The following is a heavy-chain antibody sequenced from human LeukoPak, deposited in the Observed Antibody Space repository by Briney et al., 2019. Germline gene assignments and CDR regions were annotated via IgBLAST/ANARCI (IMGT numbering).Heavy chain of an antibody. Sequence: GGSLRLSCAASGFTFSSYSMNWVRQAPGKGLEWVSSISSSSSYICFADSVKGRFTISRDNAKNSLYLQMNSLRAEDTAVYYCARDNLFDYWGQGTLVTVSS. D-gene: IGHD1-14*01. J-gene: IGHJ4*02. CDR3: ARDNLFDY. V-gene: IGHV3-21*01. CDR2: ISSSSSYI. CDR1: GFTFSSYS.